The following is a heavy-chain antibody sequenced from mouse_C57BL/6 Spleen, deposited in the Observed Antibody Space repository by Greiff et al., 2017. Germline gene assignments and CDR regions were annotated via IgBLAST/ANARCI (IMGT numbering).Heavy chain of an antibody. CDR2: ISSGSSTI. D-gene: IGHD2-1*01. Sequence: EVKLMESGGGLVKPGGSLKLSCAASGFTFSDYGMHWVRQAPEKGLEWVANISSGSSTIYSADTVKGRFTISRDNAKNTLFLQMTSLRSEDTAMYYCAREGNYAWFAYWGQGTLVTVSA. V-gene: IGHV5-17*01. J-gene: IGHJ3*01. CDR1: GFTFSDYG. CDR3: AREGNYAWFAY.